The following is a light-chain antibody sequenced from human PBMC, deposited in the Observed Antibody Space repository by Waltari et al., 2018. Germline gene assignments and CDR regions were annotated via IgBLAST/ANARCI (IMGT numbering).Light chain of an antibody. CDR1: QRVLYSSNNNKY. CDR2: WAS. J-gene: IGKJ1*01. CDR3: QQYYSSPWT. V-gene: IGKV4-1*01. Sequence: DIVMTQSPDSLALSLGERATINCKSSQRVLYSSNNNKYLAWYQQKPGQPPKLLIYWASTRESGVPDRFSGSGSGTDFTLTISSLQAEDVAVYYCQQYYSSPWTFGQGTKVEIK.